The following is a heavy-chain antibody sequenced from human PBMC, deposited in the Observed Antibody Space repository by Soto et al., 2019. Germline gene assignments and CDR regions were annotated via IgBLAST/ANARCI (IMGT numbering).Heavy chain of an antibody. Sequence: QVQLVQSGAEVKKPGSSVKVSCKASGGTFSSYAISWVRQAPGQGLEWMGGIIPIFGTANYAQKFQGRVTITADESTSTAYMELSSLRSEDTAVYYCASKSITGTTYYYYYGMDVWGQGTTVTVFS. CDR1: GGTFSSYA. J-gene: IGHJ6*02. V-gene: IGHV1-69*01. CDR2: IIPIFGTA. D-gene: IGHD1-7*01. CDR3: ASKSITGTTYYYYYGMDV.